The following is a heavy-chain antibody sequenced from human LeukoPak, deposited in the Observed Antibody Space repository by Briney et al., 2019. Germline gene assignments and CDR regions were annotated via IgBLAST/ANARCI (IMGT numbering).Heavy chain of an antibody. D-gene: IGHD6-13*01. CDR2: ISYDGSKK. CDR3: AGEGNYFDF. V-gene: IGHV3-30-3*01. Sequence: GGSLRLSCAASGFTFSDYAMHWVRQAPGKGLEWEAVISYDGSKKYYADSVKGRFTISRDNSKNTLYLQMNSLRAEDTAVFYCAGEGNYFDFWGQGTLVTVSS. J-gene: IGHJ4*02. CDR1: GFTFSDYA.